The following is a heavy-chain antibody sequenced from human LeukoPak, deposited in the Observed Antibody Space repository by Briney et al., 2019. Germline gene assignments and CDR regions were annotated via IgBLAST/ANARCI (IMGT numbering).Heavy chain of an antibody. CDR2: IYYSGST. J-gene: IGHJ4*02. V-gene: IGHV4-59*01. Sequence: ASETLSLTCTVSGGSISSYYWSWIRQPPGKGLEWIGYIYYSGSTNYNPSLKSRVTISVDTSKNQFSLKLSSVTAADTAVYYCAREGYYYANSHFDYWGQGTLVTVSS. CDR1: GGSISSYY. D-gene: IGHD3-22*01. CDR3: AREGYYYANSHFDY.